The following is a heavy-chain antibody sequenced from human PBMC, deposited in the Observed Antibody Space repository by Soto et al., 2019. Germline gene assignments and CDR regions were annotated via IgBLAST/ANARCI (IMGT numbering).Heavy chain of an antibody. CDR3: ARQGCSGGSCYVAY. CDR2: IYYSGST. J-gene: IGHJ4*02. Sequence: SETLSLTCTVSGGSISSSSYYWGWIRQPPGKGLEWIGSIYYSGSTYYNPSLKSRVTISVDTSKNQFSLKLSSVTAADTAVYYCARQGCSGGSCYVAYWGQGTLVTVSS. V-gene: IGHV4-39*01. D-gene: IGHD2-15*01. CDR1: GGSISSSSYY.